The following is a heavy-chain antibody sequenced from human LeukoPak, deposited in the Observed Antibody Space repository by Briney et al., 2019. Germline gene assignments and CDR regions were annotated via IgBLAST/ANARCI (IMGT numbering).Heavy chain of an antibody. V-gene: IGHV3-48*04. CDR1: GFTFSTYN. CDR3: ARAFRDVIFDS. D-gene: IGHD5-24*01. CDR2: ISSSSSTI. Sequence: PGGSLRLSCAASGFTFSTYNMNWVRQAPGKGLEWVSYISSSSSTIYYADSVKDRFTISRDNAKNSLYLQMNSLRAEDTAVYYCARAFRDVIFDSWGQGTLVTVSS. J-gene: IGHJ4*02.